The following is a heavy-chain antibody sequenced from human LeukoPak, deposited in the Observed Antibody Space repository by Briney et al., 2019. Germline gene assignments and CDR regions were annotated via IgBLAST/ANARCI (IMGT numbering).Heavy chain of an antibody. J-gene: IGHJ4*02. Sequence: PLASVKVSCKASGFTFASYHMHWVRQAPGQGLEWVALIKGTGDSPDYAQKFQGRVTVTWDTPTTTMYLELRSLKLEDTAVYYCARAPGGTLDFWGQGTLVTVSS. CDR1: GFTFASYH. D-gene: IGHD4-23*01. CDR2: IKGTGDSP. CDR3: ARAPGGTLDF. V-gene: IGHV1-46*01.